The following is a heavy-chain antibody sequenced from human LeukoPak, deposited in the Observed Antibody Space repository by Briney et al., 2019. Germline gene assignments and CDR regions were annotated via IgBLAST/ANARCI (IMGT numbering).Heavy chain of an antibody. CDR3: ARDLGSGSYTYFDY. CDR2: IIPIFGTA. J-gene: IGHJ4*02. Sequence: SVKVSCKASGGTFSSYAISWVRQAPGQGLEWMGGIIPIFGTANYAQKFQGRVTITADESTSTAYMELSSLRSEDTAVYYCARDLGSGSYTYFDYWGQGTLVTVSS. D-gene: IGHD3-10*01. V-gene: IGHV1-69*13. CDR1: GGTFSSYA.